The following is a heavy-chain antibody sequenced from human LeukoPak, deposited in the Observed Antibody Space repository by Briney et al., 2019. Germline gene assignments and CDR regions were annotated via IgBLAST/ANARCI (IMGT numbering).Heavy chain of an antibody. CDR3: AKAHPPPLYFDGPGWFDP. D-gene: IGHD3-9*01. CDR1: GFSFSSYS. Sequence: PGGSLRLSCAASGFSFSSYSIHWVRQAPGKGLEWVAVISSDGNSKNFALSVKGRFAISRDNSKNTLYLQMNSLRAEDTAVYYCAKAHPPPLYFDGPGWFDPWGQGTLVTVSS. V-gene: IGHV3-30*09. CDR2: ISSDGNSK. J-gene: IGHJ5*02.